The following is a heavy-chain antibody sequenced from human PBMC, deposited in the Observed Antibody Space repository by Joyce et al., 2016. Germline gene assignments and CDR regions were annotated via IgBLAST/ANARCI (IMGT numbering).Heavy chain of an antibody. D-gene: IGHD4-11*01. CDR1: GGSFSGYY. J-gene: IGHJ4*02. Sequence: QVQLQQWGAGLLKPSETLSLTCAVYGGSFSGYYWSWIRQPPGKGLEWIGEINHSGSTNVNPSLDSRVTISVDTSKNQFSLRLSSVTAADTAVYYCARGLSAFDYSNYAGYDYWGQGTLVTVSS. CDR3: ARGLSAFDYSNYAGYDY. V-gene: IGHV4-34*01. CDR2: INHSGST.